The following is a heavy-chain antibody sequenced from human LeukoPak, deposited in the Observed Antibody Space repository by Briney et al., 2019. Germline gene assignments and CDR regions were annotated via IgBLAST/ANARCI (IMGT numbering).Heavy chain of an antibody. D-gene: IGHD3-22*01. CDR1: GGSIYNSAYH. V-gene: IGHV4-39*01. J-gene: IGHJ4*02. CDR3: ARPGEVYYYDSSGYPAHYFDY. Sequence: PSETLSLTCSVSGGSIYNSAYHWGWIRQPPGKGLERIGSIYYSGSTYYNPSLKSRVTISVDTSKNQFSLKLSSATAADTAVYYCARPGEVYYYDSSGYPAHYFDYWGQGTLVTVSS. CDR2: IYYSGST.